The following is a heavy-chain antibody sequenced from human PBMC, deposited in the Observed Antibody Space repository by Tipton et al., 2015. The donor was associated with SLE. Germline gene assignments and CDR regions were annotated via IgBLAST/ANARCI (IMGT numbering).Heavy chain of an antibody. CDR2: IRYDGSNK. V-gene: IGHV3-30*02. Sequence: SLRLSCAASGFTFSSYGMHWVRQAPGKGLEWVAFIRYDGSNKYYADSVKGRFTISRDNSKNTLYLQMNSLRAEDTAVYYCARDGGDGYYSGAFDIWGQGTMVTVSS. CDR3: ARDGGDGYYSGAFDI. CDR1: GFTFSSYG. D-gene: IGHD5-24*01. J-gene: IGHJ3*02.